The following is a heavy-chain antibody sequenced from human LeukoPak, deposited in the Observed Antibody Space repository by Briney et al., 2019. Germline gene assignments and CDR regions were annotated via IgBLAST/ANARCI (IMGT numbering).Heavy chain of an antibody. CDR3: ANVPKTDVPSYYDFWSGIYGGDFDY. V-gene: IGHV3-53*01. CDR2: IYSGYSGGST. Sequence: GGSLRLSCAASGFTVSSNCMSWVRQAPGKGLEWVSVIYSGYSGGSTHYADSVKGRFTISRDNSKNTLYLQMNSLRAEDTAVYYCANVPKTDVPSYYDFWSGIYGGDFDYWGQGTLVTVSS. CDR1: GFTVSSNC. J-gene: IGHJ4*02. D-gene: IGHD3-3*01.